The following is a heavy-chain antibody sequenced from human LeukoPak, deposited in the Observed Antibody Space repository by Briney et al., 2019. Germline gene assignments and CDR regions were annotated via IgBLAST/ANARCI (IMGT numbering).Heavy chain of an antibody. CDR1: AFTFSSYG. J-gene: IGHJ6*03. Sequence: PGGSLRLSCAASAFTFSSYGMHWVRQAPGKGLEWVAFIRYDGSNKYYADSVKGRFTISRDNSKNTLYLQMNSLRAEDTAVYYCAKVSGYYWNYYYYYMDVWGKGTTVTVSS. CDR2: IRYDGSNK. V-gene: IGHV3-30*02. D-gene: IGHD3-3*01. CDR3: AKVSGYYWNYYYYYMDV.